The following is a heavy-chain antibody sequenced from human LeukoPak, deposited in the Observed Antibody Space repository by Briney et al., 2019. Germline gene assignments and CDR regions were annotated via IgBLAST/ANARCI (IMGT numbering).Heavy chain of an antibody. V-gene: IGHV3-7*01. Sequence: GGSLRLSCAASGFTFSSYWMSWVRQAPGKGLEWVANIKQDGSEKYYVDSVKGRFTISRDNAKNSLYLQMNSLRAEDAAVYYCARENPYYYYGMDVWGQGTTVTVSS. J-gene: IGHJ6*02. CDR3: ARENPYYYYGMDV. CDR1: GFTFSSYW. CDR2: IKQDGSEK.